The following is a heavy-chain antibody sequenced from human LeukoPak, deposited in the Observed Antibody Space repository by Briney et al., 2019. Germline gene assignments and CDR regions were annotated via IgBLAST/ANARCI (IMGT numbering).Heavy chain of an antibody. J-gene: IGHJ6*03. CDR2: INPSGGAT. CDR1: GYTFTGYY. CDR3: ARGPGHSKADQYCYMDV. V-gene: IGHV1-2*02. D-gene: IGHD2-2*01. Sequence: ASVKVSCKASGYTFTGYYIHWVRQAPGQGLEWVGWINPSGGATNSAQRFQCRVTMTRDTSISTAYMDLSRLRSDDTAVYYCARGPGHSKADQYCYMDVWGKGTTVTVSS.